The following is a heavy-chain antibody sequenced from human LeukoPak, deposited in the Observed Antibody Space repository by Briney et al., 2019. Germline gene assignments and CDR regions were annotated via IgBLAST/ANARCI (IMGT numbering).Heavy chain of an antibody. J-gene: IGHJ5*02. Sequence: KASETLSLPCAVSAGSISSSNCWSWVRQPPGKGLEWIGEIYHSGSTNYNPSLKSRVTISVDKSKNQFSLKLSSVTAADTAVYYCAREVVVVPAANNWFGPWGQGTLVTVSS. D-gene: IGHD2-2*01. CDR3: AREVVVVPAANNWFGP. CDR2: IYHSGST. V-gene: IGHV4-4*02. CDR1: AGSISSSNC.